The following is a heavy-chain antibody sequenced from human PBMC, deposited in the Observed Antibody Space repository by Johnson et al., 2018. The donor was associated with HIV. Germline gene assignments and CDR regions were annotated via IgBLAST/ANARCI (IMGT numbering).Heavy chain of an antibody. V-gene: IGHV3-11*04. CDR3: ARAPEVRGVDAFDV. J-gene: IGHJ3*01. Sequence: QMLLVESGGGLVKPGGSLRLSCAASGFTFSDYYMSWIRQAPGKGLEWVSYITSTGINVYYAASVKGRFTISRDNAKNSVYLQMNSLEAEDTAVYYCARAPEVRGVDAFDVWGQGTVVTVSS. D-gene: IGHD3-10*01. CDR1: GFTFSDYY. CDR2: ITSTGINV.